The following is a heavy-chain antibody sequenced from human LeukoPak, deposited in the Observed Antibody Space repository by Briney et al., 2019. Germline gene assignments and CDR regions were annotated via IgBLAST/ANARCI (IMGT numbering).Heavy chain of an antibody. Sequence: GGSLRLSCAASGFTFSSYWMHWVRQAPGKGLVWVSRINTDGSSTGYADSVKGRFTISRDNAKNTLYLQMNSLRAEDTAVYYCARIGGGSFPHYYYDMDVWGKGTTVTVSS. D-gene: IGHD2-15*01. CDR1: GFTFSSYW. V-gene: IGHV3-74*01. CDR2: INTDGSST. J-gene: IGHJ6*03. CDR3: ARIGGGSFPHYYYDMDV.